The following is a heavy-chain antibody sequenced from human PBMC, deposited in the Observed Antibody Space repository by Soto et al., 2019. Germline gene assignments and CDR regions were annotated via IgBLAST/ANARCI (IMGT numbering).Heavy chain of an antibody. D-gene: IGHD2-15*01. V-gene: IGHV4-30-4*01. CDR3: ARGAAPFDF. CDR1: GGSITSGDYY. CDR2: IYYTAST. Sequence: KPSETLSLTCTVSGGSITSGDYYWSWIRQPPGKGLEWIAYIYYTASTYYNPSLKSRVTLSVDTSKNQFSLRMSSVTSADTAVYYCARGAAPFDFWGQGTLVTVSS. J-gene: IGHJ4*02.